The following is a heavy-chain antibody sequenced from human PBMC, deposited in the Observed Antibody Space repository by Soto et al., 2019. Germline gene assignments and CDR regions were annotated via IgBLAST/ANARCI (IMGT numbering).Heavy chain of an antibody. CDR3: AGLEGGYYYYMDV. CDR2: ISSSSSTI. D-gene: IGHD3-16*01. J-gene: IGHJ6*03. Sequence: LRLSCAASGFTFSSYSMNWVRQAPGKGLEWVSYISSSSSTIYYADSVKGRFTISRDNAKNSLYLQMNSLRAEDTAVYYCAGLEGGYYYYMDVWGKGTTVTVSS. CDR1: GFTFSSYS. V-gene: IGHV3-48*01.